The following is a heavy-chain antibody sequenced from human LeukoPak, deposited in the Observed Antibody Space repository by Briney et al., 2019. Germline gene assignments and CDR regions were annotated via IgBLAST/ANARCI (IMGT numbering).Heavy chain of an antibody. CDR3: ASARQSYYYKDV. V-gene: IGHV3-21*01. CDR1: GFTFSSYS. J-gene: IGHJ6*03. Sequence: GVSLRLSCAASGFTFSSYSMNWVRQAPGKGLEWVSSISSSSSYIYYADSVKGRFTISRDNAKNSLYLQMNSLRAEDTAVYYCASARQSYYYKDVCGKGTTVTVSS. CDR2: ISSSSSYI.